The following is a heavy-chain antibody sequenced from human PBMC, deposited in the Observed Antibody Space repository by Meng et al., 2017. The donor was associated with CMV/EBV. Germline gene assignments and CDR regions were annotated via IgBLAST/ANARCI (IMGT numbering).Heavy chain of an antibody. J-gene: IGHJ4*02. V-gene: IGHV4-34*01. CDR1: GGSFSGYY. Sequence: SETLSLTCAVYGGSFSGYYWSWIRQPPGKGLEWIGEINHSGSTNYNPSLKSRVTISVDTSKNQFSLKPSSVTAADTAVYYCARVCYYDSSGYYYEGAYYFDYWGQGTLVTVSS. CDR2: INHSGST. CDR3: ARVCYYDSSGYYYEGAYYFDY. D-gene: IGHD3-22*01.